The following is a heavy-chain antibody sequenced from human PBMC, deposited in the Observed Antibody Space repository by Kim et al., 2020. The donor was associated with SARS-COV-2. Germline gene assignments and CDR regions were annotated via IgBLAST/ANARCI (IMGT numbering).Heavy chain of an antibody. CDR3: ARRELLDYYDSSGYYYFDI. Sequence: SENLSLTCTVSGGSISSSSYYWGWIRQPPGKGLEWIGSIYYSGSTYYNPSLKSRVTISVDTSKNQFSLKLSSVTAADTAVYYCARRELLDYYDSSGYYYFDIWGQGTMVTVSS. CDR2: IYYSGST. V-gene: IGHV4-39*01. D-gene: IGHD3-22*01. J-gene: IGHJ3*02. CDR1: GGSISSSSYY.